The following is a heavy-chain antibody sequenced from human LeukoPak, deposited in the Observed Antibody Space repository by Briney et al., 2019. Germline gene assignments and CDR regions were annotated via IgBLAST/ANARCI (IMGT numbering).Heavy chain of an antibody. D-gene: IGHD1-26*01. CDR3: ASGSIKGSYYLFDY. Sequence: ASVKVSCKASGYTLTDYYMHWVRQAPGQGLEWMGRINPNSGGTNYAQKFQGRVTMTRDTSISTVYMELSRLRSDDTAVYYCASGSIKGSYYLFDYWGQGTLVTVSS. V-gene: IGHV1-2*06. J-gene: IGHJ4*02. CDR2: INPNSGGT. CDR1: GYTLTDYY.